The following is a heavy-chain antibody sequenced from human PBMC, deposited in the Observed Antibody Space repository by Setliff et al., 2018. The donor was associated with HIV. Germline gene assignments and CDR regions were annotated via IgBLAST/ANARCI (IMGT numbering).Heavy chain of an antibody. CDR1: GGSISSGSYY. CDR3: ARRERYYDILTGRVFDGFDI. V-gene: IGHV4-61*09. J-gene: IGHJ3*02. Sequence: KASETLSLTCTVSGGSISSGSYYWSWIRQPAGKGLEWIGHIYTSGSTNYNPSLKSRVTISVDTSKNHLSLKLSSVTAADTAVYYCARRERYYDILTGRVFDGFDIWGQGTMVTVSS. D-gene: IGHD3-9*01. CDR2: IYTSGST.